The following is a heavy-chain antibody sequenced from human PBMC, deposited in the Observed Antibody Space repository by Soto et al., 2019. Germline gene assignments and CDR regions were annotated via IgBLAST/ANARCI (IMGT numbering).Heavy chain of an antibody. CDR1: GFTFSSYE. CDR2: ISSSGSTI. CDR3: ARSPSPYGSGSYFRFGMDV. D-gene: IGHD3-10*01. Sequence: GGSLRLSCAASGFTFSSYEMNWVRQAPGKGLEWVSYISSSGSTIYYADSVKGRFTISRDNAKNSLYLQMNSLRAEDTAVYYCARSPSPYGSGSYFRFGMDVWGQGTTVTVSS. V-gene: IGHV3-48*03. J-gene: IGHJ6*02.